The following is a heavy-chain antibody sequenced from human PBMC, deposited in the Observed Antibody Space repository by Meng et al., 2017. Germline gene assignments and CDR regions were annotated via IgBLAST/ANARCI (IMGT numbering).Heavy chain of an antibody. CDR2: ISSSSSYI. V-gene: IGHV3-21*01. D-gene: IGHD2-15*01. J-gene: IGHJ4*02. CDR3: ARASFRDRYCSGGSCATDY. CDR1: GFTFSSYS. Sequence: GSLKISCAASGFTFSSYSMNWVRQAPGKGLEWVSSISSSSSYIYYADSVKGRFTISRDNAKNSLYLQMNSLRAEDTAVYYCARASFRDRYCSGGSCATDYWGQGTLVTVSS.